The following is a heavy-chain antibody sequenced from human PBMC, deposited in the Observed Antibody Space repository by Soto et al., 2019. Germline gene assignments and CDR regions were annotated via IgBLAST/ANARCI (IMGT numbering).Heavy chain of an antibody. CDR2: INPSGGST. J-gene: IGHJ4*02. Sequence: ASVKVSCKASGYRFTTYQMHWVRQAPGQGLEWMGTINPSGGSTSYAQRFQGRVTMTRDTSTGTVYVEVSSLRSEDTALYYCARGDSNGWYFDYWGQGTLVTVPQ. D-gene: IGHD6-19*01. CDR3: ARGDSNGWYFDY. V-gene: IGHV1-46*01. CDR1: GYRFTTYQ.